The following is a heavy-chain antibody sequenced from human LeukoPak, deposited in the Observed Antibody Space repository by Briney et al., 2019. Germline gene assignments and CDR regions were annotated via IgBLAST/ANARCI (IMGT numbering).Heavy chain of an antibody. CDR1: GGSFSGYY. J-gene: IGHJ4*02. CDR2: INHSGST. Sequence: PSETPSLTCAVYGGSFSGYYWSWIRQPPGKGLEWIGEINHSGSTNYNPSLKSRVTISVDTSKNQFSLKLSSVTAADTAVYYCATWGYGSGSYYPHWGQGTLVTVSS. CDR3: ATWGYGSGSYYPH. V-gene: IGHV4-34*01. D-gene: IGHD3-10*01.